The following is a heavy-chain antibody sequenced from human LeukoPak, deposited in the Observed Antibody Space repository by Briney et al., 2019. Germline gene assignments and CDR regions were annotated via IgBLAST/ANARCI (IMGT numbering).Heavy chain of an antibody. D-gene: IGHD5-24*01. CDR2: ISYDGSNK. CDR3: ATAGIMAYFDY. V-gene: IGHV3-30*03. J-gene: IGHJ4*02. CDR1: GFTFSSYD. Sequence: PGGSLRLSCAASGFTFSSYDMHWVRQAPGKGLEWVAVISYDGSNKYYADSVKGRFTISRDNSKNTLYLQMNSLRAEDTAVYYCATAGIMAYFDYWGQGTLVTVSS.